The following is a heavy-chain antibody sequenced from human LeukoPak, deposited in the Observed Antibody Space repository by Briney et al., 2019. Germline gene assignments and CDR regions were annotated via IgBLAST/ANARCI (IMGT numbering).Heavy chain of an antibody. CDR1: GFTFDDYA. CDR2: ISWNSGSI. CDR3: AKAGGSSGYLTPIDY. J-gene: IGHJ4*02. D-gene: IGHD3-22*01. Sequence: GGSLRLSCAASGFTFDDYAMHWVRQAPGKGLEWVSGISWNSGSIGYADSVKGRFTISRDNAKNSLYLQMNSLRAEDMALYYCAKAGGSSGYLTPIDYWGQGTLVTVSS. V-gene: IGHV3-9*03.